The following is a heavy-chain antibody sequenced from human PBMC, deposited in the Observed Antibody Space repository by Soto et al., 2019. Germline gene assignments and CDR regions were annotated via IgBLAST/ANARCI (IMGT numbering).Heavy chain of an antibody. D-gene: IGHD6-13*01. Sequence: PGGSLRRSCVASGFSFSDYEMNWVRQAPGKGLEWVAYISSGGSTIHYADSVRGRFTVSRDNARNSLYLQMNTLSVEDTALYYCARDRAAGGYWGQGTLVTVSS. CDR3: ARDRAAGGY. J-gene: IGHJ4*02. CDR2: ISSGGSTI. CDR1: GFSFSDYE. V-gene: IGHV3-48*03.